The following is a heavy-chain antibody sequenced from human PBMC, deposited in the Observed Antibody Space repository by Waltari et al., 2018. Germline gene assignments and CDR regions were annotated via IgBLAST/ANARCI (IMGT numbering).Heavy chain of an antibody. CDR1: GGSISSSSYY. CDR3: ARRFSGSGMFDY. CDR2: IYYSGST. Sequence: QLQLQESGPGLVKPSETLSLTCTVSGGSISSSSYYWGWIRQPPGKGLEWIGSIYYSGSTYYNPSLKSRVTISVDTSKTQFSLKLSSVTAADTAVYYCARRFSGSGMFDYWGQGTLVTVSS. D-gene: IGHD3-10*01. V-gene: IGHV4-39*01. J-gene: IGHJ4*02.